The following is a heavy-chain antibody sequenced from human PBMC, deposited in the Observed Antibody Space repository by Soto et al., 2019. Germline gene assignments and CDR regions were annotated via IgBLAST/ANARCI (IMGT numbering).Heavy chain of an antibody. CDR1: GYTFTNYY. V-gene: IGHV1-46*01. J-gene: IGHJ4*02. Sequence: ASVKVSCKASGYTFTNYYMHWVRQAPGQGLEWMGVIHYSGATPTYAQKFQGRVTMARDTSTSTVYVELSSLTSEDTAVYYCARGGPELATIGSFDYWGQGTLLPVSS. CDR3: ARGGPELATIGSFDY. D-gene: IGHD3-16*01. CDR2: IHYSGATP.